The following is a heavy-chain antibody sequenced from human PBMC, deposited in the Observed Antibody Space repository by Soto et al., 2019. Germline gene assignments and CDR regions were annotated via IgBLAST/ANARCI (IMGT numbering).Heavy chain of an antibody. D-gene: IGHD3-22*01. Sequence: PGGSLRLSCAASGFTFSSYAMSWVRQAPGKGLEWVSAISGSGGSTYYADSVKGRFTISRDNSKNTLYLQMNSLRAEDTAVYYCAKEDTAGVVVIRSPYYYYGMDVWGQGTTVTVSS. CDR1: GFTFSSYA. J-gene: IGHJ6*02. CDR2: ISGSGGST. V-gene: IGHV3-23*01. CDR3: AKEDTAGVVVIRSPYYYYGMDV.